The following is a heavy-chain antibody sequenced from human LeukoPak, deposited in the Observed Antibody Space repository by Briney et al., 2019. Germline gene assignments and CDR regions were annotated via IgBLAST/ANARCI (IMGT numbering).Heavy chain of an antibody. CDR2: IRYDGSNK. CDR1: GFTFSSYG. D-gene: IGHD2-2*02. J-gene: IGHJ4*02. V-gene: IGHV3-30*02. CDR3: AKDSGRGYCSSTSCYTGAFFDY. Sequence: SGGSLRLSCAASGFTFSSYGMHWVRQAPGKGLEWVAFIRYDGSNKYYADSVKGRFTISRDNSKNTLYLQMNSLRAEDTAVYYCAKDSGRGYCSSTSCYTGAFFDYWGQGTLVTVSS.